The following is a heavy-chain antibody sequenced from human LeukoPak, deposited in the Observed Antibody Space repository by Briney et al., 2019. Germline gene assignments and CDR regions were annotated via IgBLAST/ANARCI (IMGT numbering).Heavy chain of an antibody. Sequence: GGSLRLSCAASRFAFSTYSMNWVRQAPGEGLEWVSSISSRSSYIYYAHSAKGRFTISRDNAKNSLYLQMNSLRAEDTAVYYCARGVVATSEAYFDHWGQGTLVTVSS. V-gene: IGHV3-21*01. CDR3: ARGVVATSEAYFDH. D-gene: IGHD5-12*01. J-gene: IGHJ4*02. CDR1: RFAFSTYS. CDR2: ISSRSSYI.